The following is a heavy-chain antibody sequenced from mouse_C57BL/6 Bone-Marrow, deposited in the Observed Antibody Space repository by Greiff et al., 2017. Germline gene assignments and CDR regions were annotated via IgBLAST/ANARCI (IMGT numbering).Heavy chain of an antibody. CDR2: IDPSDSYT. Sequence: QVQLQQPGAELVMPGASVKLSCKASGYTFTSYWMHWVKQRPGQGLEWIGEIDPSDSYTNYNQKFKGKSTLTVDKSSSTAYMQLSSLTSEDSAVYYCARTPFYEYDWYYAMDYGGQGTSVTVSA. V-gene: IGHV1-69*01. CDR1: GYTFTSYW. J-gene: IGHJ4*01. CDR3: ARTPFYEYDWYYAMDY. D-gene: IGHD2-4*01.